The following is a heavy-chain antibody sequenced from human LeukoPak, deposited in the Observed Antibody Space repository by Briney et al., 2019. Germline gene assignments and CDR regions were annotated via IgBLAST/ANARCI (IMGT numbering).Heavy chain of an antibody. V-gene: IGHV1-2*04. J-gene: IGHJ6*02. CDR3: ARTTYYYDSSGYYYYYYGMDV. D-gene: IGHD3-22*01. CDR2: INPNSGGT. Sequence: ASVKVSCKASGYTFTGYYMHWVRQAPGQGLEWMGWINPNSGGTNYAQKFQGWVTMTRDTSIITAYMELSRLRSDDTAVYYCARTTYYYDSSGYYYYYYGMDVWGQGTTVTVSS. CDR1: GYTFTGYY.